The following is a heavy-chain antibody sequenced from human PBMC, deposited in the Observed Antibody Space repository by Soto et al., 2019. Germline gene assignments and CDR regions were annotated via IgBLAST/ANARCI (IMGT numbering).Heavy chain of an antibody. D-gene: IGHD6-13*01. CDR2: IYYSGST. V-gene: IGHV4-59*08. CDR1: GGSISSYY. J-gene: IGHJ5*02. Sequence: PSETLSLTCTVSGGSISSYYWSWIRQPPGKGLEWIGYIYYSGSTNYNPSLKSRVTISVDTSKNQFSLRLSSVTAADTAVYYCARQGIAAAGFDPWGQGTLVTVSS. CDR3: ARQGIAAAGFDP.